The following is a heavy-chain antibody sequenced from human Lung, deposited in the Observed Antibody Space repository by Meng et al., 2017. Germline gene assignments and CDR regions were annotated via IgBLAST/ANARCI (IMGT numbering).Heavy chain of an antibody. Sequence: QVQLQESRPGLVNPSRTLSLTCAVSGCSIRSDNWWSWVRQTPGRGLEWIGEVYHSGSTNYNPSLKSRVIISVNNSKNQFSLKLTSVTAADTAVYYCARDDSGYADFDSWGQGTLVTVSS. CDR2: VYHSGST. V-gene: IGHV4-4*02. CDR3: ARDDSGYADFDS. CDR1: GCSIRSDNW. J-gene: IGHJ4*02. D-gene: IGHD3-22*01.